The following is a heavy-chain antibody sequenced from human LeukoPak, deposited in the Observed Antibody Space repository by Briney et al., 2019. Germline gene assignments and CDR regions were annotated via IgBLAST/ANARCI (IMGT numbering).Heavy chain of an antibody. CDR2: FSNYNGNT. CDR1: GYTFSDYG. D-gene: IGHD3-9*01. Sequence: ASVKVSCKTSGYTFSDYGINWVRQAPGQGLEWMGRFSNYNGNTNFAQKFQGKVTMTADTSTSTAYMELRSLRSDGTAVYYCARDLTSYDILPLRDWGQGTLVTVSS. J-gene: IGHJ4*02. V-gene: IGHV1-18*01. CDR3: ARDLTSYDILPLRD.